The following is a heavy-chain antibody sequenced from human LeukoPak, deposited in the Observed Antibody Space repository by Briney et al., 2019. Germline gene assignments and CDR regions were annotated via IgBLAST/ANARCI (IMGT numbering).Heavy chain of an antibody. J-gene: IGHJ6*03. Sequence: PGGSLRLSCAASGFTFSSYSMNWVRQAPGKGLEWVSSISSSSSYIYYADSVKGRFTISRVNAKNSLYLQMNSLRAEDTAVYYCARVGNYDFWSGYGYMDVWGKGTTVTVSS. V-gene: IGHV3-21*01. CDR1: GFTFSSYS. CDR3: ARVGNYDFWSGYGYMDV. CDR2: ISSSSSYI. D-gene: IGHD3-3*01.